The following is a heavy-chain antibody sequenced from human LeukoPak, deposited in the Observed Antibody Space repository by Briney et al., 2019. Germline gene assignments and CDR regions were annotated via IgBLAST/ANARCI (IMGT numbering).Heavy chain of an antibody. D-gene: IGHD1-1*01. CDR1: GFTLRNYG. CDR2: ISYDGSNK. CDR3: AKDSVGTTIFDAFDI. J-gene: IGHJ3*02. Sequence: GGSLRLSCAASGFTLRNYGMHWVRQAPGKGLEWVAVISYDGSNKYYTDSVKGRFTISRDNSKNTLYLQMNSLRAEDKAVYYCAKDSVGTTIFDAFDIWGQGTMVTVSS. V-gene: IGHV3-30*18.